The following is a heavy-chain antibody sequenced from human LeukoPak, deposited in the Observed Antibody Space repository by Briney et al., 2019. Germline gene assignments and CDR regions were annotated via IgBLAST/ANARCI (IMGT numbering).Heavy chain of an antibody. V-gene: IGHV3-33*01. D-gene: IGHD2-15*01. CDR2: IWYDGSNK. J-gene: IGHJ3*02. CDR3: ARSVVAATLGAFDI. CDR1: GFTFSSYG. Sequence: GSLRLSCAASGFTFSSYGMHWVRQAPGKGLGWVAVIWYDGSNKYYADSVKGRFTISRDNSKNTLYLQMNSLRAEDTAVYYCARSVVAATLGAFDIWGQGTMVTVSS.